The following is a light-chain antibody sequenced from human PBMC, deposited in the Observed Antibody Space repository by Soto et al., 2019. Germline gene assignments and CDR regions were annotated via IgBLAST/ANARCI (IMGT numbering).Light chain of an antibody. J-gene: IGKJ4*01. CDR3: QQCYSTPLT. CDR1: QSVLYSSNNKNY. V-gene: IGKV4-1*01. CDR2: WAS. Sequence: DIVMTQSPDSLAVSLGERATINCKSSQSVLYSSNNKNYLAWYQQKPGQPPKLLIYWASTRESGVPDRFSGXXXXXXXXXXIXXXXAXXXXVYYCQQCYSTPLTFGGGTKVEIK.